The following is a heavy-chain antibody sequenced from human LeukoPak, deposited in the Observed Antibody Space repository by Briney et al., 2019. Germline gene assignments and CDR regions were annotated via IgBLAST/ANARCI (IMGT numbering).Heavy chain of an antibody. CDR1: GGSITNYY. Sequence: PSETLSLTCTVSGGSITNYYWSWIRQPPGKGLEWIGYIYSSGSTIYNPSLKSRVTISVDTSKNQFSLNVTFVTAADTAVYYCARYGAATIARFDYWGQGTLVTVSS. CDR2: IYSSGST. D-gene: IGHD5-24*01. V-gene: IGHV4-4*08. CDR3: ARYGAATIARFDY. J-gene: IGHJ4*02.